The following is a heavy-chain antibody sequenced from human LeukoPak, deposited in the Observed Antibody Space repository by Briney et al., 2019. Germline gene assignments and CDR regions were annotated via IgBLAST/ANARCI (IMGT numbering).Heavy chain of an antibody. CDR3: ARVNYYDSSGYLDY. J-gene: IGHJ4*02. V-gene: IGHV4-38-2*02. CDR1: GYSNSSGYY. Sequence: SETLSLXCTVSGYSNSSGYYWGWIPQPPGKGLEWIGSIYHSGSTYYNPSLKSRVTISVDTSKNQFSLKLSSVTAADTAVYYCARVNYYDSSGYLDYWGQGTLVTVSS. D-gene: IGHD3-22*01. CDR2: IYHSGST.